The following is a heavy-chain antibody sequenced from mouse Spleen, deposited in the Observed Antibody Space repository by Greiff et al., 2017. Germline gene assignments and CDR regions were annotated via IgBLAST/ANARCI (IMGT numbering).Heavy chain of an antibody. V-gene: IGHV1-50*01. J-gene: IGHJ4*01. Sequence: VQLQQPGAELVKPGASVKLSCKASGYTFTSYWMQWVKQRPGQGLEWIGEIDPSDSYTNYNQKFKGKATLTVDTSSSTAYMQLSSLTSEDSAVYYCARRGTRGQYAMDYWGQGTSVTVSS. CDR1: GYTFTSYW. CDR3: ARRGTRGQYAMDY. CDR2: IDPSDSYT. D-gene: IGHD3-3*01.